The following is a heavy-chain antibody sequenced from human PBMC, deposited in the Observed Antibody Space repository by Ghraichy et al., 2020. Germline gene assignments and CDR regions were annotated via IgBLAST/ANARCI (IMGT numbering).Heavy chain of an antibody. J-gene: IGHJ4*02. CDR1: GYPFIGYY. CDR3: ASFIAVAGNPLYYFDY. Sequence: ASVKVSCKASGYPFIGYYMHWVRQAPGQGLEWMGWINPTNGGTNYAQNFQGRVTLTGDTSISTAYMELSRLRSDDTAVYYCASFIAVAGNPLYYFDYWGQGTLVTVSS. CDR2: INPTNGGT. V-gene: IGHV1-2*02. D-gene: IGHD6-19*01.